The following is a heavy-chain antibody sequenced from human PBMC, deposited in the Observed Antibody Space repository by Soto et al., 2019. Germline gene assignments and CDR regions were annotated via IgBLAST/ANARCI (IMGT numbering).Heavy chain of an antibody. J-gene: IGHJ5*02. CDR3: AGDGVRNGAYNGWLDP. Sequence: GGSLRLSCAASGFSFSSYWMTWVRQAPGKGLEWVANIKQDGREKYYVASVKGRFTISRDNAKNLVYLQMDSLTPDDTAVYFCAGDGVRNGAYNGWLDPWGKGNLVTVPS. D-gene: IGHD3-16*01. CDR2: IKQDGREK. CDR1: GFSFSSYW. V-gene: IGHV3-7*03.